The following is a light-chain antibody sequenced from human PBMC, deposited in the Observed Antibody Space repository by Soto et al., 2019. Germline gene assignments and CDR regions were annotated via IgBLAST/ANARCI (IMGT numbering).Light chain of an antibody. CDR3: MQASQLRT. CDR2: QIS. CDR1: ESLVHSDGKTY. J-gene: IGKJ1*01. V-gene: IGKV2-24*01. Sequence: IVLTQTPLSSAVTLGQPASFSCGSSESLVHSDGKTYLGWLHLRPGQPPRLLIYQISRRPPGVPHRFSGSGAGTNFTLKISRVEPEDVGIFYCMQASQLRTFGQGTKVEIK.